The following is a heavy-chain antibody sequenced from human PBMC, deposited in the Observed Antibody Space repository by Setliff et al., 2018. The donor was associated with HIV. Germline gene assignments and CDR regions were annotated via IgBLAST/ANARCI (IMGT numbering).Heavy chain of an antibody. CDR3: ARVRYCSGGSCYGGEYWFDP. Sequence: ASVKVSCKASGYTFTSYYIHWVRQAPGQGLEWMGVIHPSGGNTSYAQSFQDRVTMTRDTSTSTVYMELSSLRSEDTAVYYCARVRYCSGGSCYGGEYWFDPWGPETLLVTVSS. CDR2: IHPSGGNT. J-gene: IGHJ5*02. V-gene: IGHV1-46*01. CDR1: GYTFTSYY. D-gene: IGHD2-15*01.